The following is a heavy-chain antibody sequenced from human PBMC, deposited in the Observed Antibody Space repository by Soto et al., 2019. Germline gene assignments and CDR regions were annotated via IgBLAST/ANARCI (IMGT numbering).Heavy chain of an antibody. CDR2: INPSGGST. D-gene: IGHD2-15*01. J-gene: IGHJ4*02. Sequence: ASVKVSCKAFGYTFTSYNMHWVRQAPGQGLEWMGIINPSGGSTNYAQKFQGRVTMTRDTSTSTVYMELNSLRAGDTAVYYCARMSCSGGSCYGYYFDYWGQGTLVTVSS. CDR1: GYTFTSYN. CDR3: ARMSCSGGSCYGYYFDY. V-gene: IGHV1-46*01.